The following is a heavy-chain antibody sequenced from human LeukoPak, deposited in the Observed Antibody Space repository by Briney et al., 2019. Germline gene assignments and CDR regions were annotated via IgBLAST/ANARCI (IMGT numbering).Heavy chain of an antibody. CDR1: GYTFTSYD. CDR3: ARAAILTGYYADYNWFDP. CDR2: MKPNSGNT. V-gene: IGHV1-8*01. J-gene: IGHJ5*02. Sequence: ASVTVSCTASGYTFTSYDINWVRQAPGQGLEWMGWMKPNSGNTGYAQKFQGRVTMTRNTSISTAYMELSSLRSEDTAVYYCARAAILTGYYADYNWFDPWGQGTLVTVSS. D-gene: IGHD3-9*01.